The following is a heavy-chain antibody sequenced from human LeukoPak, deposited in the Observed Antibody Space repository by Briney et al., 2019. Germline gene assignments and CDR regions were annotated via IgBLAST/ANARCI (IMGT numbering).Heavy chain of an antibody. V-gene: IGHV3-23*01. J-gene: IGHJ5*02. CDR2: ISGSGDSA. CDR3: AKAGGSGWYFYWFDP. Sequence: GGSLRLSCAASGFTFSSYAMSWVRQAPGKGLEWVSLISGSGDSAYFADSVKGRFTISRDNSRNTLYLQMNSLRAEDTAVYYCAKAGGSGWYFYWFDPWGQGTLVTVSS. D-gene: IGHD6-19*01. CDR1: GFTFSSYA.